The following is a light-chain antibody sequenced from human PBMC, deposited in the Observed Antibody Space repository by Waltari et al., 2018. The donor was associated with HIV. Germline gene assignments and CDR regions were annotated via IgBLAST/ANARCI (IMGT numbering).Light chain of an antibody. Sequence: SYELTQPPSVSVSPGQTARNTCSGDALPKQYVYWYQQKPGQAPELLIYKDTERPPGIPERFSGSSSGTTVTLTISGVQAEDEADYYCHSSDSSGTYVFGTGTKVTVL. CDR2: KDT. CDR1: ALPKQY. CDR3: HSSDSSGTYV. V-gene: IGLV3-25*03. J-gene: IGLJ1*01.